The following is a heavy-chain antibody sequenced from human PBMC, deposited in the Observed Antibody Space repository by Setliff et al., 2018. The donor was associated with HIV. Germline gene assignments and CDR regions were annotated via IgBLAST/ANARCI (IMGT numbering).Heavy chain of an antibody. V-gene: IGHV4-4*07. CDR3: TRDRGTRYGSGKDFDS. D-gene: IGHD3-10*01. CDR1: GDTDFY. CDR2: IYTSGST. Sequence: SETLSLTCTVSGDTDFYWNWIRQPPGKGLEWIGRIYTSGSTNYNPSLRSRVTLSVDTSKNHFSLKLNSVTAADTAVYYCTRDRGTRYGSGKDFDSWGQGILVTVSS. J-gene: IGHJ4*02.